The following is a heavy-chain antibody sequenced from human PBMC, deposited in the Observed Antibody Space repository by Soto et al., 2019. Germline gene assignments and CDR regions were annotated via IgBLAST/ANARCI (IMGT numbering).Heavy chain of an antibody. D-gene: IGHD3-10*01. CDR2: INVYNGNT. Sequence: QVQLVQSGGEVKKPGASVKVSCKASGYTFTNYGIIWVRQAPGQGLEWMGWINVYNGNTKYAQKVQGRVTMTTDTSTSTAYMELRSRRSADTAVYYCARGVGSGSNYNQYNWFDPWGQGTLVTVSS. CDR3: ARGVGSGSNYNQYNWFDP. V-gene: IGHV1-18*04. J-gene: IGHJ5*02. CDR1: GYTFTNYG.